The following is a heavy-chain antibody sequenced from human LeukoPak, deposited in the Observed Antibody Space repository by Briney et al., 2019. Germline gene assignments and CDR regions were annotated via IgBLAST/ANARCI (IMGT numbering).Heavy chain of an antibody. Sequence: SETLSLTCTVSSGSISSYHWSWIRQPPGKGLEWIGYISYTGSTKFNPSLKSRVTMSVDTSKNQFSLKLRSVTAADTAVYYCARHTWDDNWFDPWGQGTLVTVSS. D-gene: IGHD1-26*01. CDR3: ARHTWDDNWFDP. CDR2: ISYTGST. CDR1: SGSISSYH. V-gene: IGHV4-59*01. J-gene: IGHJ5*02.